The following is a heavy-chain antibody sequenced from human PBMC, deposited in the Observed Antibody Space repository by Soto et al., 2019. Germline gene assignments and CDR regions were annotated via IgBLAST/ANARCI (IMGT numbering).Heavy chain of an antibody. CDR3: ARHRYDFWSGYYGTMDV. CDR2: IYWDDDK. Sequence: SGPTLVNPTQTLTLTCTFSGFSLSTSGVGVGWIRQPPGKALEWLALIYWDDDKRYSPSLKSRLTITKDTSKNQVVLTMTNMDPVDTATYYCARHRYDFWSGYYGTMDVWGQGTTVTVSS. CDR1: GFSLSTSGVG. V-gene: IGHV2-5*02. D-gene: IGHD3-3*01. J-gene: IGHJ6*02.